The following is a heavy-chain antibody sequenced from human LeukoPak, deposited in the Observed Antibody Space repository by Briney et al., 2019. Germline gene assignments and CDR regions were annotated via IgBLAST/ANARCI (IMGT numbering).Heavy chain of an antibody. Sequence: SETLSLTCTVSGGSISTYYWCWIRQSPGKGLEWIADISASGGTNYNPSLESRVTVSIDSSKNQFSLKLSSVTAADTAVFYCARSPHNSAWYEKWFDPWGQGTLVTVSS. J-gene: IGHJ5*02. V-gene: IGHV4-4*08. CDR1: GGSISTYY. CDR2: ISASGGT. D-gene: IGHD6-19*01. CDR3: ARSPHNSAWYEKWFDP.